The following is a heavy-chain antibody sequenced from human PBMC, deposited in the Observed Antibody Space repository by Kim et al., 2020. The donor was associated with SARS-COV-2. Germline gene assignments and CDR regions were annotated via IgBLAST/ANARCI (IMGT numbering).Heavy chain of an antibody. J-gene: IGHJ4*02. CDR1: GFTFSSYA. D-gene: IGHD3-10*01. CDR3: AKDRVGAYYFDY. V-gene: IGHV3-23*01. Sequence: GGSLRLSCAASGFTFSSYAMSWVRQAPGKGLEWVSAISGSGGSTYYADSVKGRFTISRDDSKNTLYLQMNSLRAEDTAVYYCAKDRVGAYYFDYWGQGTLVTVSS. CDR2: ISGSGGST.